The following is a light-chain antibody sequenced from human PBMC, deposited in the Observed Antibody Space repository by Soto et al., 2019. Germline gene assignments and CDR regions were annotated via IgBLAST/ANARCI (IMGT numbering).Light chain of an antibody. CDR2: WAS. V-gene: IGKV4-1*01. J-gene: IGKJ1*01. Sequence: DIVMTQSPDSLAVSLGERATINCKSSQSVLYSSNNKNYLAWYQQKPGQPPKLLIYWASTRDSGVPDRFSGGGSGTDFTLTISSLQAEDVAVYYCQQSYTTPRTFGQGTKVEIK. CDR1: QSVLYSSNNKNY. CDR3: QQSYTTPRT.